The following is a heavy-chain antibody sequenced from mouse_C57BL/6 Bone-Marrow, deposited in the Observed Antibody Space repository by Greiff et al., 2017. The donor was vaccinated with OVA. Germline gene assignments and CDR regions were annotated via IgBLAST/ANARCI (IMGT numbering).Heavy chain of an antibody. CDR2: IYPGSGST. CDR3: TGGKVYDNYVAFDY. J-gene: IGHJ2*01. V-gene: IGHV1-55*01. Sequence: VQLQQPGAELVKPGASVKMSCKASGYTFTSYWITWVKQRPGQGLEWIGDIYPGSGSTNYNEKFKSKATLTVDTSSSTAYMQLSSLTSEDSAVYYCTGGKVYDNYVAFDYWGQGTTLTVSS. CDR1: GYTFTSYW. D-gene: IGHD2-1*01.